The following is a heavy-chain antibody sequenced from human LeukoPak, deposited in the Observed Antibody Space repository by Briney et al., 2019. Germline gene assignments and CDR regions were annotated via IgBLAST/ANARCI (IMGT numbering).Heavy chain of an antibody. CDR3: ARVLAAAGLSLPDDY. CDR1: GFTFSSYS. CDR2: ISSSSSYI. V-gene: IGHV3-21*01. Sequence: GGSLRLSCAASGFTFSSYSMNWVRQAPGKGLEWVSSISSSSSYIYYADSVKGRFTISRDNAKNSLYLQMNSLRAEDTAVYYCARVLAAAGLSLPDDYWGQGTLVTVSS. D-gene: IGHD6-13*01. J-gene: IGHJ4*02.